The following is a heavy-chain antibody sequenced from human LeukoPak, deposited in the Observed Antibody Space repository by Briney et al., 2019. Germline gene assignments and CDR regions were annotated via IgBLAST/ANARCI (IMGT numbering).Heavy chain of an antibody. Sequence: GASVKVSCKASGYTFTSYYMHWVRQAPGQGLEWMGIIKSRGGSTTYAQKFQGRVTMTTDTSTSTVYMDLSSLTYEDTAVYYCARDRESSGFFSYYYGMDVWGQGTTVTVSS. CDR3: ARDRESSGFFSYYYGMDV. CDR2: IKSRGGST. V-gene: IGHV1-46*01. D-gene: IGHD6-19*01. CDR1: GYTFTSYY. J-gene: IGHJ6*02.